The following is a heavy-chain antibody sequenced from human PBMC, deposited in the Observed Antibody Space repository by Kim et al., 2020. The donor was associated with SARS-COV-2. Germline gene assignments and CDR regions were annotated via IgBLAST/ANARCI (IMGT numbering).Heavy chain of an antibody. J-gene: IGHJ6*02. CDR1: GGFITSYS. CDR2: IHYSGDT. CDR3: VRDHDFALDL. D-gene: IGHD2-21*02. Sequence: SETLSLTCTVSGGFITSYSWSWIRQPPVKGLEWIGYIHYSGDTNSNPSLRSRVTMSIDTSMNQLSLKLTYVTAADTAVYYCVRDHDFALDLWGLGTTV. V-gene: IGHV4-59*13.